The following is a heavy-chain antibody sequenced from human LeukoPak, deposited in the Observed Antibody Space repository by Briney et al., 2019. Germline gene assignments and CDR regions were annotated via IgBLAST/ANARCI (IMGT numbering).Heavy chain of an antibody. V-gene: IGHV4-59*08. D-gene: IGHD6-13*01. CDR1: GGSISSYY. J-gene: IGHJ5*02. CDR2: IYYSGST. CDR3: ARAYSSSWYWFDP. Sequence: SETLSLTCTVSGGSISSYYWSWIRQPPGKGLEWIGYIYYSGSTNYNPSLKSRGTISVDTTKNQFSLKLSSVTAADTAVYYCARAYSSSWYWFDPWGQGTLVTVSS.